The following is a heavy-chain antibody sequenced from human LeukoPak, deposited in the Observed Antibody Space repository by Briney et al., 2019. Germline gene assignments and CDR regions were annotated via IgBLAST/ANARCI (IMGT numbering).Heavy chain of an antibody. Sequence: ASVKVSCKASGYTFTSYDINWVRQAPGQGLEWMGWMNPNSGNTGYAQKFQGRVTMTRNTSISTAYMELSSLRSEDTAVYYCARGNPPGYYYDSSAPGFGDWGQGTLVTVSS. V-gene: IGHV1-8*01. D-gene: IGHD3-22*01. CDR1: GYTFTSYD. J-gene: IGHJ4*02. CDR2: MNPNSGNT. CDR3: ARGNPPGYYYDSSAPGFGD.